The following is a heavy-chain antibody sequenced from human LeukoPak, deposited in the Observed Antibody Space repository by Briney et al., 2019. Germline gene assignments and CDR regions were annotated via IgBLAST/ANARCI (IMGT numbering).Heavy chain of an antibody. CDR3: ARGEHWGTSDY. J-gene: IGHJ4*02. CDR1: GDSIRSYY. CDR2: IYYSGST. V-gene: IGHV4-59*08. Sequence: PSETLSLTCTVSGDSIRSYYWNWIRQPPGKGLEWIGYIYYSGSTNYNPSLKSRVTISVDTSKNQFSLKLSSVTAADTAVYYCARGEHWGTSDYWGQGTLVTVSS. D-gene: IGHD7-27*01.